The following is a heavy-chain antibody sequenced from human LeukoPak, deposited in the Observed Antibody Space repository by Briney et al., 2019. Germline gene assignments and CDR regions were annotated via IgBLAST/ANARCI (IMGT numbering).Heavy chain of an antibody. D-gene: IGHD5-12*01. J-gene: IGHJ6*03. CDR2: IYSSGGT. CDR1: GGSMNTYY. CDR3: ARGGADAYDVYYLDV. Sequence: PSETLSLTCSVSGGSMNTYYWSWIRQPAGAGLEWIGRIYSSGGTYYNPSLKSRVTVSIDTSRTQFSLNLSSVTAAATAVYYCARGGADAYDVYYLDVWGTGTTVTVSS. V-gene: IGHV4-4*07.